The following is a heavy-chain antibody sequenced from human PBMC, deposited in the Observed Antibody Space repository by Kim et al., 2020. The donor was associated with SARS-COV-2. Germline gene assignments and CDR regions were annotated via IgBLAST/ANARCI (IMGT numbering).Heavy chain of an antibody. CDR1: GFTFRNYC. Sequence: GGSLRLSCAASGFTFRNYCMHWVRQAPGKGLEWVSTISGSGGGTYYADSVKGRFTISRDNSKNTLLLKMSLRAEEKAAYYYCTEGRGTVTGCWRQGT. J-gene: IGHJ1*01. D-gene: IGHD1-1*01. CDR3: CTEGRGTVTGC. CDR2: ISGSGGGT. V-gene: IGHV3-23*01.